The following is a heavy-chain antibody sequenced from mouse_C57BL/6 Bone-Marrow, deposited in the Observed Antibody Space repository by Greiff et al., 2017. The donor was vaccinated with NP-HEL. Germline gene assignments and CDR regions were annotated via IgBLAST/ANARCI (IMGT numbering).Heavy chain of an antibody. CDR3: ARNHGTAMDY. CDR1: GYTFTSYW. J-gene: IGHJ4*01. D-gene: IGHD2-1*01. Sequence: QVQLQQPGAELVKPGASVKLSCKASGYTFTSYWMQWVKQRPGQGLEWIGEIDPSDSYTHYNQKFKGKATLTVDTSSSTAYMQLSSLTSEDSAVNYCARNHGTAMDYWGQGTSVTVSS. V-gene: IGHV1-50*01. CDR2: IDPSDSYT.